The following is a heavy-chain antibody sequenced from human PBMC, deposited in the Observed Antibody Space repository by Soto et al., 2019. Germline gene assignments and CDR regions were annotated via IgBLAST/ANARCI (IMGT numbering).Heavy chain of an antibody. D-gene: IGHD3-10*01. CDR3: ARGRVYGSGGYSHANYYYGMDV. Sequence: SVKVSCKASGGTFSSYAISWVRQAPGQGLEWMGGIIPIFGTANYAQKFQGRVTITADESTSTAYMELSSLRSEDTAVYYCARGRVYGSGGYSHANYYYGMDVWGQGTTVTVSS. V-gene: IGHV1-69*13. J-gene: IGHJ6*02. CDR1: GGTFSSYA. CDR2: IIPIFGTA.